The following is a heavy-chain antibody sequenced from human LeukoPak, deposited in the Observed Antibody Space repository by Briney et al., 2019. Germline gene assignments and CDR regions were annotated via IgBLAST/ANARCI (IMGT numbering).Heavy chain of an antibody. D-gene: IGHD6-13*01. V-gene: IGHV4-38-2*02. Sequence: SETLSLTCTVSGYSISSAHYWGWIRQPPGKGLEWIGIIYHSGSTYYNPSLKSRVTISIDTSKNQFSLKLSSVTAGDTAVYYCARWTTAGLYYFDNWGQGTLVTVSS. CDR2: IYHSGST. J-gene: IGHJ4*02. CDR1: GYSISSAHY. CDR3: ARWTTAGLYYFDN.